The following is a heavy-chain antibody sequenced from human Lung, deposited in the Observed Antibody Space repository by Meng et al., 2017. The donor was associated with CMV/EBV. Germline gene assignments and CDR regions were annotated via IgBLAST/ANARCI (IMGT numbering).Heavy chain of an antibody. CDR1: AGTFSTYT. CDR3: AREVLGGSGSYYYDY. CDR2: ITPILGIA. V-gene: IGHV1-69*04. J-gene: IGHJ4*02. Sequence: SXXVSSXASAGTFSTYTITWVRQAPGQGLEWLGRITPILGIANYARKFQDSAAITADKSTTTAYMELSSRRSEDTAVYYCAREVLGGSGSYYYDYWGQGTLVTVSS. D-gene: IGHD3-10*01.